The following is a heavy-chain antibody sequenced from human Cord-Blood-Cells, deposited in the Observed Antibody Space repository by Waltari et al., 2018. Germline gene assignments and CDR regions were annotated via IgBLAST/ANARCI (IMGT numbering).Heavy chain of an antibody. V-gene: IGHV4-39*01. J-gene: IGHJ3*02. Sequence: QLQLQESGPGLVKPSETLSLTCTFSGGSISSSSYYWGWIRPPPGKGLEWIGSIYYSGSTYYNPSRKSRVTISVDTSKNQFSLKLSSVTAADTAVYYCARRFPYYDFWSGYYDAFDIWGQGTMVTVSS. D-gene: IGHD3-3*01. CDR3: ARRFPYYDFWSGYYDAFDI. CDR1: GGSISSSSYY. CDR2: IYYSGST.